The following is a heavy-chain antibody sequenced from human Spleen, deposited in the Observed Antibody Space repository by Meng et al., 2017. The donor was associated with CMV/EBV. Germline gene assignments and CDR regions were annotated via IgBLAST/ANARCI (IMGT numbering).Heavy chain of an antibody. CDR3: ARETSGYYRGAFDY. CDR1: GYTFTSYD. D-gene: IGHD3-22*01. CDR2: MNPNSGNT. J-gene: IGHJ4*02. V-gene: IGHV1-8*01. Sequence: KASGYTFTSYDINWARQATGQGLEWMGWMNPNSGNTGYAQKFQGRVTMTRNTSISTAYMELSSLRSEDTAVYYCARETSGYYRGAFDYWGQGTLVTVS.